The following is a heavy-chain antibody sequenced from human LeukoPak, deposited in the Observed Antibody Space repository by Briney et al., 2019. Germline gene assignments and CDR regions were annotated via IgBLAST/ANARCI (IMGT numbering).Heavy chain of an antibody. D-gene: IGHD4-17*01. CDR2: ISAYNGNT. V-gene: IGHV1-18*01. CDR3: ARERNDYGFYYFDY. Sequence: ASVKVSCKTSGYTFTNYPINWVRQAPGQGLEWMGWISAYNGNTNYAQKLQGRVTMTTDTSTSTAYMELRSLRSDDTAVYYCARERNDYGFYYFDYWGQGTLVTVSS. CDR1: GYTFTNYP. J-gene: IGHJ4*02.